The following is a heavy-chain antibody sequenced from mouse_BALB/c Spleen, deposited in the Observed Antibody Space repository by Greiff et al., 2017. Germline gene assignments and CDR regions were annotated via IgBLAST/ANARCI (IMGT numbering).Heavy chain of an antibody. V-gene: IGHV2-9*02. CDR1: GFSLTSYG. Sequence: VQVVESGPGLVAPSQSLSITCTVSGFSLTSYGVHWVRQPPGKGLEWLGVIWAGGSTNYNSALMSRLSISKDNSKSQVFLKMNSLQTDDTAMYYCARYYGSSYAMDYWGQGTSVTVSS. CDR3: ARYYGSSYAMDY. CDR2: IWAGGST. D-gene: IGHD1-1*01. J-gene: IGHJ4*01.